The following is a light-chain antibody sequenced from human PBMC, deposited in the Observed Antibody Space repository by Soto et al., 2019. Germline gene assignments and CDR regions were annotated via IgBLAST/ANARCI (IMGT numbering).Light chain of an antibody. Sequence: DIQMTQSPSTLSASVGDRVTITCRASQSISSSLAWYQQKPGKAPEFLIYDASGLKIGVPARFSGRGSGTEVTLTISSLQPDDFATYYCQPYSLDYTFGQATKLEIK. CDR3: QPYSLDYT. CDR2: DAS. J-gene: IGKJ2*01. CDR1: QSISSS. V-gene: IGKV1-5*01.